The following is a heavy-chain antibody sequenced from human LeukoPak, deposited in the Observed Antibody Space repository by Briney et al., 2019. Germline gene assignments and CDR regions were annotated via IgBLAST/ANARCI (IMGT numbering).Heavy chain of an antibody. D-gene: IGHD1-1*01. J-gene: IGHJ4*02. CDR1: GFTFTSYS. Sequence: GGSLRLSCAASGFTFTSYSMNWVRQAPGKGLEWVSTISGGGGSTYYADSVKGRFTISRDTSKNTLYLQMSSLRAEDTALYYCARYDNGKDYFDYWGQGTLVTVSS. CDR2: ISGGGGST. V-gene: IGHV3-23*01. CDR3: ARYDNGKDYFDY.